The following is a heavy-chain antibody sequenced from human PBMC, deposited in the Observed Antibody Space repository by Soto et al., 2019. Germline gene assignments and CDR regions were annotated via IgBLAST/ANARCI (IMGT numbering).Heavy chain of an antibody. CDR3: ARRYGDAFDI. CDR2: IYYSGST. CDR1: GGSISSYY. J-gene: IGHJ3*02. V-gene: IGHV4-59*08. Sequence: QVQLQESGPGLVKPSETLSLTCTVSGGSISSYYWSWIRQPPGKGLEWIGYIYYSGSTNYNPSLKSRVTTSVDTSNNQFSLKLSSVTAADTAVYYCARRYGDAFDIWGQGTMVTVSS. D-gene: IGHD4-17*01.